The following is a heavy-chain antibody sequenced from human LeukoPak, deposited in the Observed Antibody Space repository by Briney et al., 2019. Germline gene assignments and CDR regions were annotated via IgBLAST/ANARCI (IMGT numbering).Heavy chain of an antibody. CDR1: GFTFSSYA. J-gene: IGHJ4*02. CDR3: AKSRISIAARSAFDY. CDR2: ISGSGGST. D-gene: IGHD6-6*01. V-gene: IGHV3-23*01. Sequence: GGSLRLSCAASGFTFSSYAMSWVHQAPGKGLEWVSAISGSGGSTYYADSVKGRFTISRDNSKNTLYLQMNSLRAEDTAVYYCAKSRISIAARSAFDYWGQGTLVTVSS.